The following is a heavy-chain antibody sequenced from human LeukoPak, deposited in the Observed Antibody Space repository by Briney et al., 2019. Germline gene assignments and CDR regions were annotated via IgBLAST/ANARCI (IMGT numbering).Heavy chain of an antibody. V-gene: IGHV3-11*03. CDR1: GFTFSDYY. CDR3: AVNRWFGEPP. J-gene: IGHJ4*02. Sequence: GGSLRLSCAASGFTFSDYYMSWIRQAPGKGLEWVSYISSNSAYTNYADSVKGRFTISRDNAKNSLYMQMNSLRAEDTAVYYCAVNRWFGEPPGGQGTLVTVSS. CDR2: ISSNSAYT. D-gene: IGHD3-10*01.